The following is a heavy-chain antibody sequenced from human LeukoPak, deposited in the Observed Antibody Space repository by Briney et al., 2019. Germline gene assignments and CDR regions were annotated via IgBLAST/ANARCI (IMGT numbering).Heavy chain of an antibody. CDR1: GFTFSSYW. CDR2: IKQDGSEK. J-gene: IGHJ5*02. CDR3: ARDTEDIVVVPAAYRGYNWFDP. Sequence: GGSLRLSCAASGFTFSSYWMSWVRQAPGEGLEWVANIKQDGSEKYYVDSVKGRFTISRDNAKNSLYLQMNSLRAEDTAVYYCARDTEDIVVVPAAYRGYNWFDPWGQGTLVTVSS. V-gene: IGHV3-7*01. D-gene: IGHD2-2*01.